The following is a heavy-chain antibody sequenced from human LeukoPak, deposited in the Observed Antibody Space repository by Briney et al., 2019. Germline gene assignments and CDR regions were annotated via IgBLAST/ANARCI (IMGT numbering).Heavy chain of an antibody. Sequence: ASVKVSCKASGYSFSGYHMHWVRQAPGQGLEWMGWINPNSGETKYAQKFQGRVTMTGDTSISTAYVELKSLRFDDTAVYYCARVWQLMAEYRHWGQGTLVTVSS. CDR3: ARVWQLMAEYRH. D-gene: IGHD4-23*01. CDR2: INPNSGET. J-gene: IGHJ1*01. V-gene: IGHV1-2*02. CDR1: GYSFSGYH.